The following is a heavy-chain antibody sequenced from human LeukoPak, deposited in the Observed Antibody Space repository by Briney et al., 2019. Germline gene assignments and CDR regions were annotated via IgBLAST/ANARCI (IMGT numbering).Heavy chain of an antibody. CDR1: GFTFSSYA. CDR3: AKYIEYQLPRGAFDI. CDR2: ISGSGGST. Sequence: SGGSLRLSCAASGFTFSSYAMSWVRQAPGKGLEWVSAISGSGGSTYCADSVKGRFTISRDNSKNTLYLQMNSLRAEDTAVYYCAKYIEYQLPRGAFDIWGQGTMVTVSS. V-gene: IGHV3-23*01. J-gene: IGHJ3*02. D-gene: IGHD2-2*01.